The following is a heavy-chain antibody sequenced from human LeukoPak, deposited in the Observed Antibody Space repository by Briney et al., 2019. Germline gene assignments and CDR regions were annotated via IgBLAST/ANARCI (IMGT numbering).Heavy chain of an antibody. CDR3: AKDRNGDFAYYFDF. CDR2: ITSSGII. CDR1: GFTFDDYG. Sequence: GGSLRLSCAASGFTFDDYGMNRVRQAPGKGLEWVSGITSSGIIYYADSVKGRFTVSRDNYKNTLYLQMSSLRAEDTAVYYCAKDRNGDFAYYFDFWGPGTLVTVSS. J-gene: IGHJ4*02. D-gene: IGHD4-17*01. V-gene: IGHV3-23*01.